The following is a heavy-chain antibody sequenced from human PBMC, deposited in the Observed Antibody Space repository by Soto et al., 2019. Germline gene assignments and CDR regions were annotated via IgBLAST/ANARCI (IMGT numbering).Heavy chain of an antibody. CDR3: ARDRSGGRDPFDY. D-gene: IGHD1-26*01. J-gene: IGHJ4*02. CDR2: IYDSGVT. Sequence: PSETLSLTCTVSGGSVNAFYWSWIRQPPGKGLEWIGFIYDSGVTSYSPSLKSRVTISVDTSKNQFSLNLSSVTVADTAVYYCARDRSGGRDPFDYWGQGTLVTVSS. V-gene: IGHV4-59*02. CDR1: GGSVNAFY.